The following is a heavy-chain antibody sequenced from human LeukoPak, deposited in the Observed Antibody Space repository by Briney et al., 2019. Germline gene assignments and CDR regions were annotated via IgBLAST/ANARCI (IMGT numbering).Heavy chain of an antibody. CDR3: ARERSSGWYVDY. Sequence: SETLSLTCTVTGGSISSYYWSWIRQPAGKGLEWIGRIYTSGSTNYNPSLKSRVTMSVDTSKNQFSLKLSSVTAADTAVYYCARERSSGWYVDYWGQGTLVTVSS. D-gene: IGHD6-19*01. CDR1: GGSISSYY. V-gene: IGHV4-4*07. CDR2: IYTSGST. J-gene: IGHJ4*02.